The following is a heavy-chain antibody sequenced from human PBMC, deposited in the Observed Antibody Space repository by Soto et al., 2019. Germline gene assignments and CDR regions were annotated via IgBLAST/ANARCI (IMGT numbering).Heavy chain of an antibody. Sequence: QVQLQESGPGLVKPSDTLSLNCTVSGGSISGYYWSWIRQPPGKGLEYIGYIYFRGSTNYNPSLTSRVTMSVDTSRNLFSLKVNSVTAADTAVYYCARQQLIPYYYALDVWGQGTTVTVSS. J-gene: IGHJ6*02. CDR3: ARQQLIPYYYALDV. V-gene: IGHV4-59*07. CDR2: IYFRGST. D-gene: IGHD6-13*01. CDR1: GGSISGYY.